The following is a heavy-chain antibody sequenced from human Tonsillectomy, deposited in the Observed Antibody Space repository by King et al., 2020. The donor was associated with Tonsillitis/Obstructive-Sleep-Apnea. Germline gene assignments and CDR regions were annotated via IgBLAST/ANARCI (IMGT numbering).Heavy chain of an antibody. CDR2: INPSGGST. V-gene: IGHV1-46*01. CDR3: ARVGGSGSSYFDY. CDR1: GYTFTSNY. D-gene: IGHD3-10*01. J-gene: IGHJ4*02. Sequence: VQLVQSGAEVKKPGASVKVSCKASGYTFTSNYMHWVRQAPGQGLEWMGIINPSGGSTNYAQKFHGRITMTRDTSTSTVYMELSSLTSEDTAVYYCARVGGSGSSYFDYWGQGTLVTVSS.